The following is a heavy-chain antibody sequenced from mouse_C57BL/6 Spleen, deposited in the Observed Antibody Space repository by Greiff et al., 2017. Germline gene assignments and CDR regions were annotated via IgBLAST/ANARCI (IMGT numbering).Heavy chain of an antibody. Sequence: QVQLQQPGAELVRPGSSVKLSCKASGYTFTSYWMHWVKQRPIQGLEWIGNIDPSDSETHYNQKFKDKATLTVDKSSSTAYMQLSSLTYEDSAVYCCAHPGGSSYPWYFDVWGTGTTVTVSS. J-gene: IGHJ1*03. CDR3: AHPGGSSYPWYFDV. V-gene: IGHV1-52*01. D-gene: IGHD1-1*01. CDR1: GYTFTSYW. CDR2: IDPSDSET.